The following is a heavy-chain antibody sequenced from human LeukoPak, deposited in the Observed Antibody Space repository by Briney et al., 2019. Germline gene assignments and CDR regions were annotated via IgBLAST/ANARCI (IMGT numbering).Heavy chain of an antibody. V-gene: IGHV3-74*01. CDR2: INGDGSST. CDR1: GFSFSTYW. CDR3: ARRSQLGGFFDN. D-gene: IGHD7-27*01. J-gene: IGHJ4*02. Sequence: GGSLRLSCAASGFSFSTYWMHWVRQASGKGLVWVSRINGDGSSTNYADSVKGRFTISRDNAKNTLYPQMNSLRAEDTAVYFCARRSQLGGFFDNWGQGTLVTVSS.